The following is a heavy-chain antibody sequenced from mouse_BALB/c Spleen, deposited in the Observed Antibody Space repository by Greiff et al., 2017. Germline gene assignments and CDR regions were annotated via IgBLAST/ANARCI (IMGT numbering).Heavy chain of an antibody. CDR2: ISSGGST. Sequence: EVKVEESGGGLVKPGGSLKLSCAASGFTFSSYAMSWVRQTPEKRLEWVASISSGGSTYYPDSVKGRFTISRDNARNILYLQMSSLRSEDTAMYYCARKSRDDYGGAWFDYWGQGTLVTVSA. CDR1: GFTFSSYA. J-gene: IGHJ3*01. D-gene: IGHD2-4*01. CDR3: ARKSRDDYGGAWFDY. V-gene: IGHV5-6-5*01.